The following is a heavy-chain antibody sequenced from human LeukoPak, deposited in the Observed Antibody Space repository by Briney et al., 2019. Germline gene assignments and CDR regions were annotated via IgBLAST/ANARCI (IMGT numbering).Heavy chain of an antibody. CDR2: IYYSGST. CDR1: GGSISSYY. J-gene: IGHJ3*02. CDR3: ARDSTYYYDSSGYYSDAFDI. V-gene: IGHV4-59*01. Sequence: SETLSLTCTVSGGSISSYYWSWIRQPPGKGLGWIGYIYYSGSTNYNPSLKSRVTISVDTSKNQFSLKLSSVTAADTAVYYCARDSTYYYDSSGYYSDAFDIWGQGTMVTVSS. D-gene: IGHD3-22*01.